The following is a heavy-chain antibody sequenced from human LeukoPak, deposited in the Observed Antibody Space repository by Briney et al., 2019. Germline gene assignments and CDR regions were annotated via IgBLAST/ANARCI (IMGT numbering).Heavy chain of an antibody. CDR1: GFTVSSNY. D-gene: IGHD1-1*01. V-gene: IGHV3-66*01. CDR2: IYSGGST. CDR3: ARARNWNDFDY. Sequence: GGSLRLSCAASGFTVSSNYMSWVRQAPGKGLEWVSVIYSGGSTYYADSVKGRFTISRDNSKNTLYLQMNSLRAEDTAVYYCARARNWNDFDYWGQGTLVTVSS. J-gene: IGHJ4*02.